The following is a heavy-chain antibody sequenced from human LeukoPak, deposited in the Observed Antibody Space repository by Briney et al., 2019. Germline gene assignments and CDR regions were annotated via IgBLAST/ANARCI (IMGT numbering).Heavy chain of an antibody. D-gene: IGHD2-2*01. Sequence: GGSLRLSCAASGFTFSTYAMSWVRQAPGKGLEWVSSISGSGDNTYYADSVKGQFTLSRDNSKNTLDLQMNSLRAEDTAIYHCAKVKAPDAIASYFDYWGQGVLVTVSS. J-gene: IGHJ4*02. V-gene: IGHV3-23*01. CDR1: GFTFSTYA. CDR3: AKVKAPDAIASYFDY. CDR2: ISGSGDNT.